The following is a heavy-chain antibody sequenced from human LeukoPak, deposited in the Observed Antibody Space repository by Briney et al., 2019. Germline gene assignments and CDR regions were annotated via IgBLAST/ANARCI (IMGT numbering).Heavy chain of an antibody. J-gene: IGHJ3*02. Sequence: GGSLRLSCAASGFTFSSYGMHWVRQAPGKGLEWVAFIRYDGSNKYYADSVKGRFTISRDNSKNTLYLQMNSLRAEDTAVYYCARDLGYCSGGSCQEAFDIWGQGTMVTVSS. D-gene: IGHD2-15*01. CDR1: GFTFSSYG. CDR2: IRYDGSNK. V-gene: IGHV3-30*02. CDR3: ARDLGYCSGGSCQEAFDI.